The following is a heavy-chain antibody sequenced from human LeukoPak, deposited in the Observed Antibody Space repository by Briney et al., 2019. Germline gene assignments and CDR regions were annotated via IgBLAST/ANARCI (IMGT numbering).Heavy chain of an antibody. CDR1: GFTFSSYG. CDR2: IWYDGSNK. D-gene: IGHD3-22*01. V-gene: IGHV3-33*06. CDR3: AKGGYDSSGFDY. J-gene: IGHJ4*02. Sequence: GGSLRLSCAASGFTFSSYGMHWVRQAPGKGLVGVAVIWYDGSNKYYADSVKGRFTISRDNSKNTLYLQMNSLRAEDTAVYYCAKGGYDSSGFDYWGQGTLVTVSS.